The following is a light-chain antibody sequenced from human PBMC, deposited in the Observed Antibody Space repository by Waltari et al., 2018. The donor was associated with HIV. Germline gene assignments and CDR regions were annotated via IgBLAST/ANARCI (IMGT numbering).Light chain of an antibody. V-gene: IGLV3-25*03. J-gene: IGLJ3*02. CDR3: QSADNSGTYWV. Sequence: YELTQPPSVSVSPGQTARITCSGDALAKQYAYWYQQRPGQAPVVVIYKDTERPSGIPERFSGYKSGTTVTLTISAVEAEDEGDYHCQSADNSGTYWVFGGGTKLTVL. CDR1: ALAKQY. CDR2: KDT.